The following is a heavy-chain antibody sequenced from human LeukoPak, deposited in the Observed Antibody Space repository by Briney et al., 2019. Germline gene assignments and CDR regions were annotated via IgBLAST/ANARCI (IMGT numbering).Heavy chain of an antibody. J-gene: IGHJ4*02. Sequence: PSETLSLTCVVSGVSIAGPNWWTWVRQPPGKGPEWIGEVYHNGNTNYNPSLKGRVTISMVESNNQFSLRLTSMTAADTAVYYCATRLDSGPYWGQGALVTVSS. CDR2: VYHNGNT. CDR3: ATRLDSGPY. D-gene: IGHD4-17*01. CDR1: GVSIAGPNW. V-gene: IGHV4/OR15-8*02.